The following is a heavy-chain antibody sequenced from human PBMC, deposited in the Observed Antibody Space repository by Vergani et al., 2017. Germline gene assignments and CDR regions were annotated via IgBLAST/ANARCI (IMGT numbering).Heavy chain of an antibody. D-gene: IGHD5-24*01. CDR2: IKNTDDST. CDR1: GFTFSSHA. Sequence: EVQLLQSEGAVVQPGGSLILSCVASGFTFSSHAMSWVRQGHGQGLEWVSSIKNTDDSTHYADSVKGRFTISRDNSKNTLYLQMNSLRVEDTAVYYCGRGSDNYNWGQGTLVTVSS. J-gene: IGHJ4*02. CDR3: GRGSDNYN. V-gene: IGHV3-23*01.